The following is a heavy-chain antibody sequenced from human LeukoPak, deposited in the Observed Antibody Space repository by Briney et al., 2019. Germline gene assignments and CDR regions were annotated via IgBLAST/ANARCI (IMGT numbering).Heavy chain of an antibody. CDR1: GFIFSDSA. CDR2: IRSKANSDET. Sequence: GGSLRLSCTVSGFIFSDSAIHWVRQAAGKGLEWVGRIRSKANSDETAYAASVKGRFTISRDDSKDTAYLQMHSLKPEDTAVYHCTSRAHDFDFWSGYYSVWGRGAQVTVSS. V-gene: IGHV3-73*01. CDR3: TSRAHDFDFWSGYYSV. J-gene: IGHJ4*01. D-gene: IGHD3-3*01.